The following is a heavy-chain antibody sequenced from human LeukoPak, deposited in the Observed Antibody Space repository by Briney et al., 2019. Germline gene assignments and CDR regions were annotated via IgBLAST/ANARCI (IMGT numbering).Heavy chain of an antibody. D-gene: IGHD3-3*01. Sequence: GGSLRLSCAASGFTFSSYAMSWVRQAPGKGLEWVSAISGSGGSTYYADSVKGRFTISRDNSKNTLYLQMNSLRAEDTAVYYCAKGTYYDFWSGYYEEGSGNYYYYGMDVWGQGTTVTVSS. CDR1: GFTFSSYA. CDR3: AKGTYYDFWSGYYEEGSGNYYYYGMDV. CDR2: ISGSGGST. V-gene: IGHV3-23*01. J-gene: IGHJ6*02.